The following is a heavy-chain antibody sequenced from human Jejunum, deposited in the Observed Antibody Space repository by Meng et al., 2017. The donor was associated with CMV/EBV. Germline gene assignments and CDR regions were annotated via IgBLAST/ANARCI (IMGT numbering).Heavy chain of an antibody. D-gene: IGHD5-12*01. J-gene: IGHJ5*02. Sequence: CKASGYTFINYEINWVRQATGQGLEWMGWMHPNSAKTGYAQKFQGRLTITRNTSIATAYMELSSLRSEDTAVYYCARKYNGYWFDPWGQGTLVTVSS. CDR2: MHPNSAKT. CDR3: ARKYNGYWFDP. CDR1: GYTFINYE. V-gene: IGHV1-8*03.